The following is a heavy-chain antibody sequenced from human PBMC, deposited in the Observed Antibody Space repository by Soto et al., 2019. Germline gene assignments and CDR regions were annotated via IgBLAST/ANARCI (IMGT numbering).Heavy chain of an antibody. CDR3: AQGLGDPFDYYYYYGMDV. J-gene: IGHJ6*02. Sequence: SETLSLTCTFSCGSIISYYWSWIRQPAGKGLEWIGRIYTSGSTNYNPSLKSRVTMSVDTSKNQFSLKLSSVTAADTAVYYCAQGLGDPFDYYYYYGMDVWGQGTTVTVSS. V-gene: IGHV4-4*07. CDR1: CGSIISYY. D-gene: IGHD3-16*01. CDR2: IYTSGST.